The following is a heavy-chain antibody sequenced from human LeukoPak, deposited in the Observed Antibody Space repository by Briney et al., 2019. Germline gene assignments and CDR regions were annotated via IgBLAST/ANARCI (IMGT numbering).Heavy chain of an antibody. D-gene: IGHD2-21*02. CDR3: ARNTETAIPLPYYFDY. Sequence: ASVKVSCKASGYTFTSYAMHWVRQAPGQRLECMGWINTGNGNTKYSQKFQGRVTITRDTSASTAYMDLSSLRSVDTAVYYCARNTETAIPLPYYFDYWGQGTLVTVSS. CDR1: GYTFTSYA. V-gene: IGHV1-3*04. J-gene: IGHJ4*02. CDR2: INTGNGNT.